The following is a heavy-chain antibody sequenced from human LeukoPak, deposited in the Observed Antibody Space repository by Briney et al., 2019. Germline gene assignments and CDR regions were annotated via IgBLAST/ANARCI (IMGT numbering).Heavy chain of an antibody. J-gene: IGHJ4*02. D-gene: IGHD4-17*01. V-gene: IGHV4-39*02. CDR2: IYYIGTT. Sequence: SETLSLTCTVSGDSISSRPYYWAWIRQPPGRGLEWIGTIYYIGTTYCNPRLKSRVTVSVDTSKPHLSLNLISLTAADTAVYYCASFPWDTPTVAYWAQGTLVSVSS. CDR1: GDSISSRPYY. CDR3: ASFPWDTPTVAY.